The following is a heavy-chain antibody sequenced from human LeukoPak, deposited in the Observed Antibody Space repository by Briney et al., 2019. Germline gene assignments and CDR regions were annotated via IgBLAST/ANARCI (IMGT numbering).Heavy chain of an antibody. Sequence: ASVKVSCKASGYTFTSYYMHWVRQAPGQGLEGMGIINPSGGSTSYAQKFQGRVTMTRDMSTSTVYMELSSLRSEDTAVYYCASELRFLEWLFTWGQGTLVTVSS. V-gene: IGHV1-46*01. CDR2: INPSGGST. CDR1: GYTFTSYY. D-gene: IGHD3-3*01. CDR3: ASELRFLEWLFT. J-gene: IGHJ5*02.